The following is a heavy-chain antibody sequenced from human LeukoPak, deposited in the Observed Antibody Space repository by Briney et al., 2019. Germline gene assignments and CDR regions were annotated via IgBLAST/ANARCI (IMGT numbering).Heavy chain of an antibody. Sequence: GGSLRLSCAASGFTFSSYGMSWVRQAPGKGLEWVSAISGSGGSTYYADSVKGRFTISRDNSKNTLYLQMNSLRAEDTAVYYCARVYSSSWYVYYYYYYMDVWGKGTTVTVSS. CDR3: ARVYSSSWYVYYYYYYMDV. D-gene: IGHD6-13*01. J-gene: IGHJ6*03. CDR2: ISGSGGST. CDR1: GFTFSSYG. V-gene: IGHV3-23*01.